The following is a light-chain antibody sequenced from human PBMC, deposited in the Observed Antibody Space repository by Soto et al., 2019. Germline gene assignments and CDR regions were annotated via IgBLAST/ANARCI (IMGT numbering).Light chain of an antibody. CDR2: DGS. J-gene: IGLJ2*01. V-gene: IGLV2-14*03. Sequence: QSALTQPASVSASPGQSITISCSGTSSDVGGYNFVSWYQQHPGKAPKLMIFDGSSRPSGVSNRFSGSKSGNTASLTISWCQAEEEADYYCSSYSDTDTLVFGAGTKLTVL. CDR1: SSDVGGYNF. CDR3: SSYSDTDTLV.